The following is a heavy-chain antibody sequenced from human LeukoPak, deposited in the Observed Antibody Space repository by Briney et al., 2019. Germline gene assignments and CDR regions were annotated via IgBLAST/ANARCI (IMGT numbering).Heavy chain of an antibody. D-gene: IGHD3-10*01. CDR2: IFYTGNT. Sequence: PSETMSLTCTVDGGSISNYYWSWIRQPPGKELEGIGYIFYTGNTKYNSSLKSRATISLYTSKNQFSLKMTSVNAADKPVYYCSRSEGVYYGSGSSGSYYPHWFDPWGQGALAPVSS. CDR3: SRSEGVYYGSGSSGSYYPHWFDP. CDR1: GGSISNYY. J-gene: IGHJ5*02. V-gene: IGHV4-59*03.